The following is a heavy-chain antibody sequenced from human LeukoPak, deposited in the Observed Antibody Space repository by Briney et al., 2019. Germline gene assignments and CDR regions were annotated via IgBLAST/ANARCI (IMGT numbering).Heavy chain of an antibody. V-gene: IGHV4-61*02. CDR1: GGSISSGTHY. CDR3: ARRWNYKDAFDI. CDR2: IFTSGGP. Sequence: SETLSLTCDVSGGSISSGTHYWTWVRQPVGKGLEWLGRIFTSGGPTYNSSLKSRLTISLDKSKNQFSLRLSSVTAADTAVYYCARRWNYKDAFDIWGQGTMVTVSS. D-gene: IGHD1-7*01. J-gene: IGHJ3*02.